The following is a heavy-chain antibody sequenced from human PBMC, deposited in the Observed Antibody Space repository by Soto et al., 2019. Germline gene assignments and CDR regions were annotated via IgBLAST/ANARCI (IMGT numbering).Heavy chain of an antibody. J-gene: IGHJ5*02. CDR1: GDSISGSQW. D-gene: IGHD3-22*01. V-gene: IGHV4-38-2*01. Sequence: PSETLSLTCAVSGDSISGSQWWSWVRLPPGKGLEWIGSIYHGGSTYYNPSLNSRVTLSIDMTNNHVSLILNSVTAADTAVYYCARVGPWVPYYYDSSPYTFGNWFDPWGQGTLVTVSS. CDR3: ARVGPWVPYYYDSSPYTFGNWFDP. CDR2: IYHGGST.